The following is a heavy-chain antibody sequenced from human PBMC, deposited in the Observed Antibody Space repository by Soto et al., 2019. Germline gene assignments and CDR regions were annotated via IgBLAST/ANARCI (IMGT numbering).Heavy chain of an antibody. CDR1: GFTFSSYA. V-gene: IGHV3-23*01. J-gene: IGHJ5*02. CDR2: ISGSGGST. D-gene: IGHD4-17*01. CDR3: AKGREGPRKDGDSRPYNWFDP. Sequence: EVQLLESGGGLVQPGGSLRLSCAASGFTFSSYAMSWVRQAPGKGLEWVSAISGSGGSTYYADYVKGRFTISRDNSKNTLYLQMNSLRAEDTAVYYCAKGREGPRKDGDSRPYNWFDPWGQGTLVTVAS.